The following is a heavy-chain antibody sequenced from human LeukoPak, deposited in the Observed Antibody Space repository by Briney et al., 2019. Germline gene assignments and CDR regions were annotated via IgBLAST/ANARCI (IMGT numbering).Heavy chain of an antibody. D-gene: IGHD3-10*01. CDR2: TYHSGST. CDR1: GGSISSGGYS. CDR3: ARAGDREYYFDY. Sequence: SQTLSLTCAVSGGSISSGGYSWSWIRQPPGTGLEWIGYTYHSGSTYYNPSLKSRVTISVDRSKNQFSLKLSSVTAADTAVYYCARAGDREYYFDYWGQGTLVTVSS. V-gene: IGHV4-30-2*01. J-gene: IGHJ4*02.